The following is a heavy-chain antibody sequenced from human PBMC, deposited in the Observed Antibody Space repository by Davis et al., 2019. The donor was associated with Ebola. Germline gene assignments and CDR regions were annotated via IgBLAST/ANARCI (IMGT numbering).Heavy chain of an antibody. J-gene: IGHJ4*02. V-gene: IGHV4-38-2*01. Sequence: PGGSLRLSCAVSGYSIGSGYHWGWIRQPLGRGLEWIGNRYHGTDASYNPALRSRVTISLDTSKNQFSLKLNSVTAADTAVYYCVNDGGHGGDSDYWGQGILVTVSS. D-gene: IGHD4-23*01. CDR1: GYSIGSGYH. CDR2: RYHGTDA. CDR3: VNDGGHGGDSDY.